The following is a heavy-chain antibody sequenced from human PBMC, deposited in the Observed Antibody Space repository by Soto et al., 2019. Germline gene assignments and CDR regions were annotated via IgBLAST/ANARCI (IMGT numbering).Heavy chain of an antibody. Sequence: WGRLDPPSAFSGDCTNSINYWCCIRAPPWKVREWIGSIYHSGSTYYNPSLKSRVTISVDTSKNQFSLKLSSVTAADTAVYYCALIPGYYDSSGPNDAFDIWGQGKMVTGSS. J-gene: IGHJ3*02. V-gene: IGHV4-38-2*01. CDR2: IYHSGST. CDR3: ALIPGYYDSSGPNDAFDI. D-gene: IGHD3-22*01. CDR1: GDCTNSINY.